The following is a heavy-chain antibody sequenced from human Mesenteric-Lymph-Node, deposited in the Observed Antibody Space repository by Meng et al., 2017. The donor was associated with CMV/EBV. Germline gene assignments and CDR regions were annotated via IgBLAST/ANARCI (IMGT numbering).Heavy chain of an antibody. V-gene: IGHV3-23*01. CDR1: GFTFSNYA. J-gene: IGHJ6*02. CDR2: ISGSGANT. Sequence: GGSLRLSCTASGFTFSNYAMSWVRQAPGKGLEWVSAISGSGANTYYAGSVKGRFTISRDNSKNTLYLQMNSLRDEDTAVYYCAKDRGSIVLVPAAMGRRRYYSDGMDVWGQGTTVTVSS. D-gene: IGHD2-2*01. CDR3: AKDRGSIVLVPAAMGRRRYYSDGMDV.